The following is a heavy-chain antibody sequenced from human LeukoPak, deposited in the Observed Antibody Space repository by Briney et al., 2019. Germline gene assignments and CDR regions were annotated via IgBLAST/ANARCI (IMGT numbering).Heavy chain of an antibody. CDR3: ARETYYHDSSGYYFPLYYYYYYMDV. J-gene: IGHJ6*03. D-gene: IGHD3-22*01. CDR2: IYYSGST. Sequence: PSETLSLTCTVSGGSISSSSYYWGWIRQPPGKGLEWIGSIYYSGSTYYNPSLKSRVTISVDTSKNQFSLKLSSVTAADTAVYYCARETYYHDSSGYYFPLYYYYYYMDVWGKGTMVTVSS. V-gene: IGHV4-39*07. CDR1: GGSISSSSYY.